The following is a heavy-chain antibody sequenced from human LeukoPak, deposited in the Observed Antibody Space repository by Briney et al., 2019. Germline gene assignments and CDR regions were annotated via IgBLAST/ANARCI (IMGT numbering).Heavy chain of an antibody. CDR1: GGSISTYY. D-gene: IGHD3-16*01. J-gene: IGHJ4*02. Sequence: PSETLSLTCTVSGGSISTYYWNWIRQPPGKGLEWIGYIYYSGSTNYNPSLKSRVTISVDTSKNQFSLNLTSVTAADTAVYYCARGGIRQTFENWGQGTLVTVSS. CDR3: ARGGIRQTFEN. V-gene: IGHV4-59*01. CDR2: IYYSGST.